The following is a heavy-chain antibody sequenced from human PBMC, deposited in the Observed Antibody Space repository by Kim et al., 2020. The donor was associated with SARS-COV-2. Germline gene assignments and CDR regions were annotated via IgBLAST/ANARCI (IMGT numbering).Heavy chain of an antibody. J-gene: IGHJ6*02. CDR2: IWYDGSNK. CDR3: AADDAPNYYYGMDV. V-gene: IGHV3-33*01. Sequence: GGSLRLSCVASGFTFSSYAMHWVRQAPGKGLEWVAVIWYDGSNKYYADSVKGRFTISRDNSKNTLYLQMNSLRAEDTAVYYCAADDAPNYYYGMDVWGQGTTVTVSS. CDR1: GFTFSSYA.